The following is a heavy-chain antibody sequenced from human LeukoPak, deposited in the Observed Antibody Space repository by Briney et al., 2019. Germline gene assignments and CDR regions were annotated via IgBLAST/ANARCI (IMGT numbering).Heavy chain of an antibody. CDR2: ISSNSAYI. CDR1: GFTFSDYS. J-gene: IGHJ3*02. D-gene: IGHD2-15*01. Sequence: GGSLRLSCVASGFTFSDYSMNWVRQAPGKGLEWVSSISSNSAYIYYVDSLRGRFTVSRDNAKSSLFLQMNSLRVEDTAVYYCARAHCSGRGCYQRYDGFDIWGQGTAVTVSS. CDR3: ARAHCSGRGCYQRYDGFDI. V-gene: IGHV3-21*01.